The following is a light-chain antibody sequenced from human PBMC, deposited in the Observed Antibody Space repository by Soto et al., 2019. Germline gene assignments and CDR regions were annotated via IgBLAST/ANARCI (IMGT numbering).Light chain of an antibody. CDR2: GAS. CDR3: QQYGDSPDTDRWT. Sequence: EIVLTQSPGTLSLSPGERASLSCRASQSVRSSSLAWYQQKPGQPPSLLIDGASSRATGIPHRFSGSGSGTDFTLTISRLEPEDFAVYFCQQYGDSPDTDRWTFGPGTKVEIK. CDR1: QSVRSSS. J-gene: IGKJ1*01. V-gene: IGKV3-20*01.